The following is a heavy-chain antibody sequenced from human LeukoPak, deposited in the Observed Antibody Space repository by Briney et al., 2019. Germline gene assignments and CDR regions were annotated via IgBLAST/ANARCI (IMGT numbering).Heavy chain of an antibody. CDR1: GDSISSSHFY. D-gene: IGHD3-22*01. Sequence: SETLSLTCTVSGDSISSSHFYWGWIRQPPGKGLEWIGSVFYSGTTYYSPSLKSRVTISIDTSKNQFSLNLSSVTAADTAVYYCAEVDSSGYQIDYWGQGTLVTVSS. J-gene: IGHJ4*02. V-gene: IGHV4-39*07. CDR3: AEVDSSGYQIDY. CDR2: VFYSGTT.